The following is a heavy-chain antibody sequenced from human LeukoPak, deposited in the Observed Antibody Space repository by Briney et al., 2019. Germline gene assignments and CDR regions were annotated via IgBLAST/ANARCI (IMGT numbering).Heavy chain of an antibody. CDR3: AGRLRGSGSYYKWGFDP. CDR1: GGSFSGYY. Sequence: PSETLSLTCAVYGGSFSGYYWSWIRQPPGKGQEWIGEINHSGSTNYNPSLKSRVTISVDTSKNQFSLKLSSVTAADTAVYYCAGRLRGSGSYYKWGFDPWGQGTLVTVSS. J-gene: IGHJ5*02. V-gene: IGHV4-34*01. CDR2: INHSGST. D-gene: IGHD3-10*01.